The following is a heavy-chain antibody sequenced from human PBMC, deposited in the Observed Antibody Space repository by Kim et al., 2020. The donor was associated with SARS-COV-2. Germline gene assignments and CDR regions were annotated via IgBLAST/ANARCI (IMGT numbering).Heavy chain of an antibody. CDR3: ASYVIVVVIRYYFDY. V-gene: IGHV4-39*01. D-gene: IGHD3-22*01. CDR1: GGSISSSSYY. Sequence: SETLSLTCTVSGGSISSSSYYWGWIRQPPGKGLEWIGSIYYSGSTYYNPSLKSRVTISVDTSKNQFSLKLSSVTAADTAVYYCASYVIVVVIRYYFDYWGQGTLVTVSS. J-gene: IGHJ4*02. CDR2: IYYSGST.